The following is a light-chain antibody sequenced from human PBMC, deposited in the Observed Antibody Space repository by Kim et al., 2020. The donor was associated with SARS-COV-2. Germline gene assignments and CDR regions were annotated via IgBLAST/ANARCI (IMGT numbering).Light chain of an antibody. CDR2: WAS. V-gene: IGKV4-1*01. CDR1: QSILYSSNNKNY. CDR3: HQYYSIPPYT. Sequence: DIVMTQSPDYLAVSLGERATINCKSSQSILYSSNNKNYVAWYQQKPGQLPKLLIYWASTRESGVPDRFSGSGSGTDFTLTISSLQAEDVAVYYCHQYYSIPPYTFGGGTKVDIK. J-gene: IGKJ4*01.